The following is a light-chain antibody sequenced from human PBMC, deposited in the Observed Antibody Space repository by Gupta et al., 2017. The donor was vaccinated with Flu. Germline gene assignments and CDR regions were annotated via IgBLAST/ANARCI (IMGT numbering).Light chain of an antibody. Sequence: VTLTCSLTSSSVAIYYYPCWYQQPPGQAPSLMIYGASARPSGVPDRFLGSMFGNTADLTVTGLQADDEADYYCVLYAGSGDYVVFGAGTKVTVL. V-gene: IGLV8-61*01. CDR2: GAS. CDR3: VLYAGSGDYVV. CDR1: SSSVAIYYY. J-gene: IGLJ1*01.